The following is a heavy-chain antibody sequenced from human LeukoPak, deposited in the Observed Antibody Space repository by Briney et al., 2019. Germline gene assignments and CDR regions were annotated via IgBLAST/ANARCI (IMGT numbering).Heavy chain of an antibody. J-gene: IGHJ6*02. CDR2: LSGSGGST. CDR3: AKELKHYFGSGTYYIPYYGMDV. CDR1: GFTFSNYA. V-gene: IGHV3-23*01. Sequence: GGSLRLSCAASGFTFSNYAMNWVRQAPGKGLEWVSGLSGSGGSTNYADSVKGRFTISRDNSKNTLYLQMLSLRAEDTAVYYCAKELKHYFGSGTYYIPYYGMDVWGQGTTVTVSS. D-gene: IGHD3-10*01.